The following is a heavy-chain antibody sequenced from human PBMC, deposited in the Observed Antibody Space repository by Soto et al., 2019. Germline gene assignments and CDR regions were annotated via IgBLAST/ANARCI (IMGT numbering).Heavy chain of an antibody. CDR2: MSNSGDET. CDR3: AKPAATTSGWYYFDL. V-gene: IGHV3-23*01. D-gene: IGHD6-19*01. J-gene: IGHJ4*02. Sequence: VCLRLSCAACGFSFRTYSTGWVRQAPGKGLEWVSVMSNSGDETYYADSVKGRFTISRDNFQNTLYLQLSSLRAEDTAVYYCAKPAATTSGWYYFDLCGQRTLVTVSS. CDR1: GFSFRTYS.